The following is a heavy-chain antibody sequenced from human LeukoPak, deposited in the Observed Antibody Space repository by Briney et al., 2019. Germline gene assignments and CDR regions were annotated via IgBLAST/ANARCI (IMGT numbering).Heavy chain of an antibody. J-gene: IGHJ4*02. CDR1: GYAFTGHD. D-gene: IGHD5-12*01. CDR2: MNPDRGHA. CDR3: ARVAGSAGYGGYVPALNT. V-gene: IGHV1-8*01. Sequence: ASVRVSCKASGYAFTGHDIYWVRQAPGQGLQWMGWMNPDRGHAGYAQNLQGRVTMTRNTTTNTAFMELTNLRSEDTAVYYCARVAGSAGYGGYVPALNTWGRGTLVTVSS.